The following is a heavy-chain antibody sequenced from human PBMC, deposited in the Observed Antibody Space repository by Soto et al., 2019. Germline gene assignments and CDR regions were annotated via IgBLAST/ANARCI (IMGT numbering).Heavy chain of an antibody. J-gene: IGHJ4*02. CDR2: TWHDGVKK. Sequence: QVQLVESGGGVVQSGRSLRLSCAASGFAFSNYGMHWVRQVPGKGLEWVAMTWHDGVKKYYADSVKGRVTISRDNSKNTLYLQMNSLRAEDTAVYYCASELDWLVAVDYWGQGTLVTVAS. V-gene: IGHV3-33*01. D-gene: IGHD3-9*01. CDR1: GFAFSNYG. CDR3: ASELDWLVAVDY.